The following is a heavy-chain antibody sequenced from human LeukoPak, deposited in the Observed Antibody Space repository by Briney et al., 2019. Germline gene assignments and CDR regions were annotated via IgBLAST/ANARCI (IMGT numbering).Heavy chain of an antibody. D-gene: IGHD4-23*01. CDR2: INPSGGST. CDR1: GYTFTNYY. V-gene: IGHV1-46*01. CDR3: ARGFYGGNTQFDY. J-gene: IGHJ4*02. Sequence: ASVKVSCKASGYTFTNYYMYWVRQAPGQGLEWMGIINPSGGSTSYAQKFQGRVTMTRDTSTRTVYMELSSLRSVDTAVYYCARGFYGGNTQFDYWGQGTLVTVSS.